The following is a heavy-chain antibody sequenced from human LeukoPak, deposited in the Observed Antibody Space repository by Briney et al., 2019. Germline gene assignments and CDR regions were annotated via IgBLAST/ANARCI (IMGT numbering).Heavy chain of an antibody. V-gene: IGHV1-2*02. CDR2: INPNSGGT. J-gene: IGHJ6*03. D-gene: IGHD4-17*01. Sequence: ASVKVSCKASGYTFTRYYIDWMRQAAGQGLEWMGWINPNSGGTNYAQKFQGRVTMTRDTSISTAYMELSRLRSDDTAVYYCARDPYGDNHYYYYYMDVWGKGTTVTVSS. CDR3: ARDPYGDNHYYYYYMDV. CDR1: GYTFTRYY.